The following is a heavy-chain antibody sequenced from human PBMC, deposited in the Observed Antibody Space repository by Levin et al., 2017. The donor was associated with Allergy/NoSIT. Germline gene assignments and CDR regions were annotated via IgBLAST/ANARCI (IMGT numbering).Heavy chain of an antibody. Sequence: SGPTLVKPTQTLTLTCTFSGFSLSTSGMCVNWIRQPPGKALEWLARIDWDEDKFYSTSLKTRLSITKDTSKNQEVLTMTNMDPEDTATYFCARIYYTSGNSGFDYWGQGTMVTVSS. J-gene: IGHJ4*02. D-gene: IGHD3-10*01. CDR1: GFSLSTSGMC. CDR2: IDWDEDK. CDR3: ARIYYTSGNSGFDY. V-gene: IGHV2-70*17.